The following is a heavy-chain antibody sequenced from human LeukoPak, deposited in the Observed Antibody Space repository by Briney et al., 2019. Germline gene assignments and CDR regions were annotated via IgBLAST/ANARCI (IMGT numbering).Heavy chain of an antibody. J-gene: IGHJ4*02. V-gene: IGHV4-59*01. CDR3: ARVKRITMIVVVTKEYYFDY. CDR2: IYYSGST. Sequence: SETLSLTCTVSGGSISSYYWSWIRQPPGKGLEWIGYIYYSGSTNYNPSLKSRVTISVDTSKNQFSLKLSSVTAADTAVYYCARVKRITMIVVVTKEYYFDYWGQGTLVTVSS. D-gene: IGHD3-22*01. CDR1: GGSISSYY.